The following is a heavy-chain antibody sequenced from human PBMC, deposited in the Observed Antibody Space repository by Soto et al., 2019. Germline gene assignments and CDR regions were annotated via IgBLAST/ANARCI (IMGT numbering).Heavy chain of an antibody. V-gene: IGHV4-59*01. Sequence: SETLSLTCTVSGGSNNNYYWSWIRQAPSKGRECIRYFDYSFNSDSSPSLNSRVTLSIDSSNKHVSLNLNSVTAADTAPYSCARNWCSVACSFYFDYWGQGIPVTFSS. J-gene: IGHJ4*02. CDR1: GGSNNNYY. D-gene: IGHD6-19*01. CDR2: FDYSFNS. CDR3: ARNWCSVACSFYFDY.